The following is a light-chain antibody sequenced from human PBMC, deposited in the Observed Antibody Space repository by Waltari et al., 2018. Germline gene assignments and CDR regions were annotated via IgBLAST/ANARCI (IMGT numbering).Light chain of an antibody. CDR2: GAS. Sequence: EIVLTQSPGTLSLSPGERATLSCRASQRVGSSYLAWYQQKPGQAPRLLIYGASSRATGIPDRFSGSGSGTDFTLTISRLESEDFAVYYCQQYGSSLYTFGQGTKLEI. CDR3: QQYGSSLYT. J-gene: IGKJ2*01. CDR1: QRVGSSY. V-gene: IGKV3-20*01.